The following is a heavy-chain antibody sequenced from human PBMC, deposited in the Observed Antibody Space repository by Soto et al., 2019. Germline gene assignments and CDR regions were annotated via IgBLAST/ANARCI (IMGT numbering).Heavy chain of an antibody. J-gene: IGHJ4*02. D-gene: IGHD6-19*01. CDR2: IYYSGST. CDR1: GGSVSSGSYY. CDR3: ASYSRGWYPVSY. Sequence: QVQLQESGPGLVKPSETLSLTCTVSGGSVSSGSYYWSWIRQPPGKGLEWIGYIYYSGSTNHKPPLKRRVTLSIDALTTPFPLKLSSVTAADTAVYYCASYSRGWYPVSYWGQGTLVTVSS. V-gene: IGHV4-61*01.